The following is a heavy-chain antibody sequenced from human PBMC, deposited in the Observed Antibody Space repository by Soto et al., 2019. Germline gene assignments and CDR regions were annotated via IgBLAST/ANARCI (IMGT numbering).Heavy chain of an antibody. CDR2: IIPMYGPA. D-gene: IGHD3-10*01. CDR1: GGTFSSYA. V-gene: IGHV1-69*01. CDR3: ARVTSMVRRVIDNWFDP. J-gene: IGHJ5*02. Sequence: QVPLVQSGAEVKKPGSSVTVSCKASGGTFSSYAIHWVRQAHGQGLEWMGGIIPMYGPAKYAQRFQGRVTLTADESTTTVYMELTSLTSQDTAVYYCARVTSMVRRVIDNWFDPWGHGTLVTVSS.